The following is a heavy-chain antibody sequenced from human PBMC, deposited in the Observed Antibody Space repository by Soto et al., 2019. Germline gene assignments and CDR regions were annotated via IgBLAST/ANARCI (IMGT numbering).Heavy chain of an antibody. CDR3: AKDHYTTDYGDWGGWFDP. V-gene: IGHV3-30*18. D-gene: IGHD4-17*01. CDR2: ISYDGSNK. Sequence: QVQLVESGGGVVQPGRSLRLSCAASGFTFSSYGMHWVRQAPGKGLEWLAVISYDGSNKYYADSVKGRFTISRDNSKNTLYLQMNSLRAEDTAVYYCAKDHYTTDYGDWGGWFDPWGQGTLVTVSS. J-gene: IGHJ5*02. CDR1: GFTFSSYG.